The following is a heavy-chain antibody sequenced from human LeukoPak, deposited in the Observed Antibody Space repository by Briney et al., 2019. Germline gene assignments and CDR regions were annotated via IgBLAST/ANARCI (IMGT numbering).Heavy chain of an antibody. D-gene: IGHD3-10*01. CDR1: GGSISSSSYY. V-gene: IGHV4-39*07. Sequence: SETLSLTCTVSGGSISSSSYYWGWIRQPPGKGLEWIGSIYYSGSTYYNPSLKSRVTISVDTSKNQFSLKLSSVTAADTAVYYCARASGSYPDWGQGTLVTVSS. CDR3: ARASGSYPD. CDR2: IYYSGST. J-gene: IGHJ4*02.